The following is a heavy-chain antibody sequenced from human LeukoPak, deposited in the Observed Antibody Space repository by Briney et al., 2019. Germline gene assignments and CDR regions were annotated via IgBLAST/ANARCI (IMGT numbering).Heavy chain of an antibody. J-gene: IGHJ5*02. CDR3: ARLNYGSGSYYKSDWFDP. V-gene: IGHV1-2*04. D-gene: IGHD3-10*01. CDR2: INPNSGGT. CDR1: GYTFTGYY. Sequence: GASVKVSCKASGYTFTGYYMHWVRQAPGQGLEWMGWINPNSGGTNYAQKFQGWVTMTTDTSTSTAYMELRSLRSDDTAVYYCARLNYGSGSYYKSDWFDPWGQGTLVTVSS.